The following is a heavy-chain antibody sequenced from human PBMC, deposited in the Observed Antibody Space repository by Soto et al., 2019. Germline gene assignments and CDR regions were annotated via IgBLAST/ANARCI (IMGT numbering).Heavy chain of an antibody. CDR1: GFTISSYG. CDR3: ARGTGSYQAEGFDY. J-gene: IGHJ4*02. CDR2: IWYDGSNK. V-gene: IGHV3-33*01. Sequence: QVQLVESGGGVVQPGRSLRLSCAASGFTISSYGMHWVRQAPGKGLEWVAVIWYDGSNKYYADSVKGRFTISRDNSKNTLYLQMNSLRAEDTAVYYCARGTGSYQAEGFDYWGQGTLVTVSS. D-gene: IGHD1-26*01.